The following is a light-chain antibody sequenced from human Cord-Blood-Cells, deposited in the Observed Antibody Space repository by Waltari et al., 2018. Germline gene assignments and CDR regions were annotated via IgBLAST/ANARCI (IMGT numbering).Light chain of an antibody. Sequence: DIQMTQSPSSLSASVGDRVTITCQASQDISNYLNWYQQKPGKAPNPLIYDASNLETGVPSRFSGSGSGTDFTFTISSLQPVDIATYYCQQYDNLLWTFGQGTKVEIK. CDR2: DAS. J-gene: IGKJ1*01. CDR1: QDISNY. V-gene: IGKV1-33*01. CDR3: QQYDNLLWT.